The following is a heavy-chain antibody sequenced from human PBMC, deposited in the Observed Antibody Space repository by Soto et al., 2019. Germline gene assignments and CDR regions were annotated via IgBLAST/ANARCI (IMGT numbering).Heavy chain of an antibody. J-gene: IGHJ4*02. CDR1: TGSILSHRYY. D-gene: IGHD6-19*01. V-gene: IGHV4-39*01. CDR2: SNHSGSH. Sequence: SETLSLTCYVSTGSILSHRYYWSWIRQPPGKGLEWIGTSNHSGSHFHNPSLKSRVTISVDSSKNQFSLTLTSATVADTAVYYCARRYAPRDSSGNNHFDSWGQGTRVP. CDR3: ARRYAPRDSSGNNHFDS.